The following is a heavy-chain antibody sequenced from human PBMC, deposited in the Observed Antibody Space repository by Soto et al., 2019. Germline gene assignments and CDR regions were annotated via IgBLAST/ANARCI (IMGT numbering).Heavy chain of an antibody. Sequence: PSETLSLTCTVSGGSISSYYWSWIRQPPGKGLEWIGYIYYSGSTNYNPPLKSRVTISVDTSKNQFSLKLSSVTAADTAVYYCASGGPRGYSYGPLDDWGQGTLVTVSS. CDR3: ASGGPRGYSYGPLDD. J-gene: IGHJ4*02. CDR2: IYYSGST. V-gene: IGHV4-59*08. D-gene: IGHD5-18*01. CDR1: GGSISSYY.